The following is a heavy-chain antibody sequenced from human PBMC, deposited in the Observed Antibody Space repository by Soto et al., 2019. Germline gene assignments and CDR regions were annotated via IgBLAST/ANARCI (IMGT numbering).Heavy chain of an antibody. CDR2: IYYSGST. V-gene: IGHV4-59*08. D-gene: IGHD3-10*01. J-gene: IGHJ5*02. CDR3: ASYGSGSYYMPSNWFDP. CDR1: GGSISSYY. Sequence: PSETLSLTCTVSGGSISSYYWSWIRQPPGKGLEWIGYIYYSGSTNYNPSLKSRVTISVDTSKNQFPLKLSSVTAADTAVYYCASYGSGSYYMPSNWFDPWGQGTLVTVSS.